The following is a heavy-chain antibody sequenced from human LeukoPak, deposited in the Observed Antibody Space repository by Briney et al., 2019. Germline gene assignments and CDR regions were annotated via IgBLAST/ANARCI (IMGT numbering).Heavy chain of an antibody. J-gene: IGHJ4*02. D-gene: IGHD6-19*01. CDR2: ISYDGSNK. CDR1: GFTFSSYA. V-gene: IGHV3-30*04. CDR3: ARDSHSSGWRNFDY. Sequence: GGSLRLSCAASGFTFSSYAMHWVRQAPGKGLEWVAVISYDGSNKYYADSVKGRFTISRDNSKNTLYLQMNSLRAEDTAVYYCARDSHSSGWRNFDYWGQGTLVTVSS.